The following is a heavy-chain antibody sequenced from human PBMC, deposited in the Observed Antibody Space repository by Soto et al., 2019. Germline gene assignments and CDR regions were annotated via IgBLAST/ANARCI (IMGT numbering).Heavy chain of an antibody. D-gene: IGHD5-12*01. CDR3: ARDRFPPLMVATPLFDY. V-gene: IGHV3-30-3*01. J-gene: IGHJ4*02. CDR1: GFTFSSYA. CDR2: ISYDGSNK. Sequence: QVQLVESGGGVVQPGRSLRLSCAASGFTFSSYAMHWVRQAPGKGLEWVAVISYDGSNKYYADSVKGRFTISRDNSKNTLYLQMNSLRAEDTAVYYCARDRFPPLMVATPLFDYWGQGTLFTVSS.